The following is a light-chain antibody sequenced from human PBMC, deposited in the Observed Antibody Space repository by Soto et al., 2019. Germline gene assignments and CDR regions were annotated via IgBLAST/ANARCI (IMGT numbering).Light chain of an antibody. CDR1: QSVTSN. Sequence: EIVMTQSPATLSVSPGERATLSCRASQSVTSNLPWYQQKPGQAPRLLISDASTRATGIPARFSGRGSGTEFPLTISRQQAENFSVYYCQQYVNWRTFGQGTRVEIK. J-gene: IGKJ1*01. CDR2: DAS. CDR3: QQYVNWRT. V-gene: IGKV3-15*01.